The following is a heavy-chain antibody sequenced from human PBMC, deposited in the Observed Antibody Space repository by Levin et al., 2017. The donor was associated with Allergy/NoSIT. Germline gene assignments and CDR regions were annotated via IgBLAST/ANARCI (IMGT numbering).Heavy chain of an antibody. CDR3: ARPPEPDCSGGSCYSAYWYFDL. CDR2: IYYSGST. Sequence: KTSETLSLTCTVSGGSISSSSYYWGWIRQPPGKGLEWIGSIYYSGSTYYNPSLKSRVTISVDTSKNQFSLKLSSVTAADTAVYYCARPPEPDCSGGSCYSAYWYFDLWGRGTLVTVSS. D-gene: IGHD2-15*01. J-gene: IGHJ2*01. V-gene: IGHV4-39*01. CDR1: GGSISSSSYY.